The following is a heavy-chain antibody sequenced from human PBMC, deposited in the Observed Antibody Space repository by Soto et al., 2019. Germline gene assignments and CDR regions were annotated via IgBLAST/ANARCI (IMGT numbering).Heavy chain of an antibody. Sequence: GGSLRLSCAASGFTFSSYAMSWVRQAPGKGLEWVSAISGSGGSTYYADSVKGRFTISRDNSKNTLYLQMNSLRAEDTAVYYCAKWALGDSSGYYYSPSSAFDYWGQGTLVTVSS. CDR2: ISGSGGST. V-gene: IGHV3-23*01. CDR1: GFTFSSYA. J-gene: IGHJ4*02. D-gene: IGHD3-22*01. CDR3: AKWALGDSSGYYYSPSSAFDY.